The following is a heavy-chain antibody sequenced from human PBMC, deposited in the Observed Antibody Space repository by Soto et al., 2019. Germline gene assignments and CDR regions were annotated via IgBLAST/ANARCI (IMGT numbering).Heavy chain of an antibody. V-gene: IGHV2-5*02. CDR1: GFSLSTSGVG. CDR3: AHRPVVEMATTRWDRGLVFDY. J-gene: IGHJ4*02. D-gene: IGHD5-12*01. CDR2: LYLDDDK. Sequence: SGPTLVKTTQTLTLTCTFSGFSLSTSGVGVGWIRQPPGKALEWLALLYLDDDKRYSPSLKSRLTITKDTSKNPVVLTMTNMDPVDTATYYCAHRPVVEMATTRWDRGLVFDYWGQGTLVTVSS.